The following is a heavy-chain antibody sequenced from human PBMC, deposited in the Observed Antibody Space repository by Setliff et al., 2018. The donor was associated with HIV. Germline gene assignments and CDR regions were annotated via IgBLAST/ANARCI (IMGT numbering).Heavy chain of an antibody. CDR1: GFTFKNCA. CDR3: AREILSSSAIDY. V-gene: IGHV3-23*01. J-gene: IGHJ4*02. D-gene: IGHD6-6*01. CDR2: ISGSGSTP. Sequence: LRLSCAASGFTFKNCAMSWVRQTPGKGLERVSAISGSGSTPYYSDSVKGRFTISRDNSKNTLYLQMNSLRAEDTAVYYCAREILSSSAIDYWGQGTLVTVSS.